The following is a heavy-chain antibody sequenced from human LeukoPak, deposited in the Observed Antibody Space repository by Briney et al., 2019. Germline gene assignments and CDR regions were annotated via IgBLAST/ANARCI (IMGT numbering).Heavy chain of an antibody. Sequence: GGSLRLSCAASGFTFSSYSMNWVRQAPGKGLEWVSSISSSSSYIYYADSVKGRFTISRDNAKSSLSLQMNSLRVEDTAVCYCARAHCSGRGCYQRYDGFDIWGQGTVVTVSS. J-gene: IGHJ3*02. CDR2: ISSSSSYI. CDR3: ARAHCSGRGCYQRYDGFDI. CDR1: GFTFSSYS. V-gene: IGHV3-21*01. D-gene: IGHD2-15*01.